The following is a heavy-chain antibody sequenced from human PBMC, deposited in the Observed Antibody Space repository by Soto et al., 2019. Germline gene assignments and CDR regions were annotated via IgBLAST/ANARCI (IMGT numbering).Heavy chain of an antibody. Sequence: ASVKVSCKASGYTFTGYYMHWVRQAPGQGLEWMGWINPNSGGTNYAQKFQGRVTMTRDTSISTAYMELSRLRSDDTAVYYCARVTYYYDSSALYQARAEYFQHWGQGTLVTVSS. CDR1: GYTFTGYY. V-gene: IGHV1-2*02. CDR2: INPNSGGT. J-gene: IGHJ1*01. CDR3: ARVTYYYDSSALYQARAEYFQH. D-gene: IGHD3-22*01.